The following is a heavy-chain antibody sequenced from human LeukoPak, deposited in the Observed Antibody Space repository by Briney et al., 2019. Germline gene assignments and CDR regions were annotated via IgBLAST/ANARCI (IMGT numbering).Heavy chain of an antibody. CDR3: AREGLRYFDYYYYGMDV. J-gene: IGHJ6*02. V-gene: IGHV3-30*04. D-gene: IGHD3-9*01. Sequence: GGSLRLSCAASGFTFSSYAMHWVRQPPGKGLEWVAVISYDGSDKYYADSVKGRFTISRDNSKNTLHLQMNSLRAEDTAVYFCAREGLRYFDYYYYGMDVWGQGTTVTVSS. CDR1: GFTFSSYA. CDR2: ISYDGSDK.